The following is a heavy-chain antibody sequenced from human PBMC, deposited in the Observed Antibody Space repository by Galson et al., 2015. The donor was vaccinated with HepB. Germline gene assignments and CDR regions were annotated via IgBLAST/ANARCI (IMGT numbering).Heavy chain of an antibody. CDR2: ISFDGSNK. CDR3: ARDTIRSMIRGVFDY. V-gene: IGHV3-30*04. J-gene: IGHJ4*02. Sequence: SLRLSCAASGFTFNTYSMHWARQAPGKGLEWVAVISFDGSNKYYGDSVKGRFTISRDNSKKTLYLQMNSLRAEDTAVYFCARDTIRSMIRGVFDYWGQGTLVTVSS. CDR1: GFTFNTYS. D-gene: IGHD3-10*01.